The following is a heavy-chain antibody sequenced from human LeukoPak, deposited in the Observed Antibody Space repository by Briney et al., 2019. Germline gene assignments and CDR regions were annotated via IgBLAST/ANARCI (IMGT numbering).Heavy chain of an antibody. Sequence: GASVRVSCKASGYTFTGYYMHWVRQAPGQGLEWMGWINPNSGGTNYAQKFQGRVTMTRDTSISTAYMELSRLRSDDTAVYYCARDRGSLLWFGKLFPFDPWGQGTLVTVSS. V-gene: IGHV1-2*02. J-gene: IGHJ5*02. CDR1: GYTFTGYY. CDR2: INPNSGGT. CDR3: ARDRGSLLWFGKLFPFDP. D-gene: IGHD3-10*01.